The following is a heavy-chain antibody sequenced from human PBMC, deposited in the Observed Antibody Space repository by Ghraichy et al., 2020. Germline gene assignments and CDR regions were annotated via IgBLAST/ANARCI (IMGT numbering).Heavy chain of an antibody. D-gene: IGHD6-13*01. J-gene: IGHJ6*01. V-gene: IGHV3-9*01. CDR3: AKDFIAAAGTEHFYGMDV. CDR1: GFTFDSYA. CDR2: ISWGGGYI. Sequence: GGSLRLSCAASGFTFDSYAMHWVRQAPGKGLEWVSGISWGGGYIGYADSVKGRFTISRDNAKNSLYLQMNTLRPGDTASYYCAKDFIAAAGTEHFYGMDVWRQGTAVTVSS.